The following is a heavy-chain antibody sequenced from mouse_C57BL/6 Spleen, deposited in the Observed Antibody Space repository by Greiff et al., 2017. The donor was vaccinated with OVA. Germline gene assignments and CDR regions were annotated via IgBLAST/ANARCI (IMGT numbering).Heavy chain of an antibody. V-gene: IGHV2-2*01. D-gene: IGHD2-4*01. J-gene: IGHJ4*01. Sequence: VQLVESGPGLVQPSQSLSITCTVSGFSLTSYGVHWVRQSPGKGLEWLGVIWSGGSTDYNAAFISRLSISKDNSKSQVFFKMNSLQADDTAIYYCARDKDYGSYYAMDYWGQGTSVTVSS. CDR1: GFSLTSYG. CDR2: IWSGGST. CDR3: ARDKDYGSYYAMDY.